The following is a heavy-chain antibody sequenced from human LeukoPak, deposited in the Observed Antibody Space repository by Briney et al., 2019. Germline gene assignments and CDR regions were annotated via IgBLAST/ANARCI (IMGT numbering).Heavy chain of an antibody. CDR2: TYHSGST. Sequence: SETLSLTCAVSGGSISSSNWWSWVRQPPGKGLEWIGETYHSGSTNCNPSLKSRVTISVDKSKNQFSLKLSSVTAADTAVYYCARKEYGDYRRFDPWGQGTLVTVSS. J-gene: IGHJ5*02. D-gene: IGHD4-17*01. CDR1: GGSISSSNW. CDR3: ARKEYGDYRRFDP. V-gene: IGHV4-4*02.